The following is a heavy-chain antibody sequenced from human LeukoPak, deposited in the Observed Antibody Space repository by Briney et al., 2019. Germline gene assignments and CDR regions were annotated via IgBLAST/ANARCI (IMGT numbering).Heavy chain of an antibody. D-gene: IGHD6-19*01. CDR1: GGSISSGDYY. CDR3: ARDLSRVAGTLDY. J-gene: IGHJ4*02. V-gene: IGHV4-30-4*08. Sequence: SETLSLTCTVSGGSISSGDYYWSWIRQSPGKGLEWIGYIYYSGSTYYNPSVKSRVTISVDTSKSQFSLKLSSVTAADTAVYYCARDLSRVAGTLDYWGQGTLVTVSS. CDR2: IYYSGST.